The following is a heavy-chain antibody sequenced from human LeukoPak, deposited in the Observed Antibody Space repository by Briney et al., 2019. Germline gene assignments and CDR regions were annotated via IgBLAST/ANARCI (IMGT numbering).Heavy chain of an antibody. CDR1: GFTFSSYW. J-gene: IGHJ4*02. CDR2: IWYDGSNK. V-gene: IGHV3-33*08. CDR3: ARESLGFDY. Sequence: GSLRLSCAASGFTFSSYWMHWVRQAPGKGPEWVALIWYDGSNKYYGDSVKGRFTISRDNSKNTVYLQMNSLRAEDTGVYYCARESLGFDYWGQGTLVTVSS.